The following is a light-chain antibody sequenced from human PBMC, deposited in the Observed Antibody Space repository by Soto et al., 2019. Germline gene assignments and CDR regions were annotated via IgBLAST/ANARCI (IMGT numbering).Light chain of an antibody. CDR3: SAFAGSEGYV. J-gene: IGLJ1*01. CDR1: TRDVGGYNF. V-gene: IGLV2-8*01. Sequence: QSALAQPPSASGSPGQSVAISCTGTTRDVGGYNFVSWYQQHPGKAPKLIIYEATKRPSGVPDRFSGAWSGNTASLIVSGLQAEDEADYYCSAFAGSEGYVFGSGTKVTVL. CDR2: EAT.